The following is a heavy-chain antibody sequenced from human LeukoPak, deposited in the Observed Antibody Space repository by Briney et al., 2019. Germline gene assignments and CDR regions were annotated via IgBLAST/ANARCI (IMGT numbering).Heavy chain of an antibody. V-gene: IGHV1-69*05. CDR3: ARVSTMVRGVIPCHYMDV. D-gene: IGHD3-10*01. J-gene: IGHJ6*03. Sequence: ASVKVSCKASGGTFSSYAISWVRQAPGQGLEWMGGIIPIFGTANYAQKFQGRVTITTDESTSTAYMELSSLRSEDTAVYYCARVSTMVRGVIPCHYMDVWGKGTTVTVSS. CDR2: IIPIFGTA. CDR1: GGTFSSYA.